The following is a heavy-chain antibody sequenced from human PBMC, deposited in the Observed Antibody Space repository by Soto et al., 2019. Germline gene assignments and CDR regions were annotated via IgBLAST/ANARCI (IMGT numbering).Heavy chain of an antibody. J-gene: IGHJ6*02. CDR2: ISSSGSTI. D-gene: IGHD6-13*01. CDR1: GFTFSSYE. CDR3: ARDVXSSSWYRGPYYYYGMDV. Sequence: GGSLRLSCAASGFTFSSYEMNWVRQAPGKGLEWVSYISSSGSTIYYADSVKGRFTISRDNAKNSLYLQMNSLRAEDTAVYYCARDVXSSSWYRGPYYYYGMDVWGQGTTVTVSS. V-gene: IGHV3-48*03.